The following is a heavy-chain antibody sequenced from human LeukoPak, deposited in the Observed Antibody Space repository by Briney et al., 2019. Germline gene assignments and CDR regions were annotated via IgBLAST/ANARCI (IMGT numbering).Heavy chain of an antibody. D-gene: IGHD3-22*01. Sequence: PSETLSLTCTVSGGSISSYYWSWIRQSPGKGLEWIWYIYYSGSTNYNPSLKSRVTISVDTSKNQFSLKLSSVTAADTAVYYCARIEGSSGYFRFDPWGQGTLVTVSS. J-gene: IGHJ5*02. CDR3: ARIEGSSGYFRFDP. V-gene: IGHV4-59*01. CDR2: IYYSGST. CDR1: GGSISSYY.